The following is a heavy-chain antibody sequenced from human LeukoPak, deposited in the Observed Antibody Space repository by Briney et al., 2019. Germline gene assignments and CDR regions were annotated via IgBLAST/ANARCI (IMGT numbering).Heavy chain of an antibody. V-gene: IGHV1-46*01. CDR1: GYTFTSYY. CDR3: ARRFAEQWLDYFDY. D-gene: IGHD6-19*01. Sequence: GASVKVSCKASGYTFTSYYMHWVRQAPGQGLEWMGLINPSVGSTSYVQKFQGRVTMTRDTSTSTFYMDLSSLRSEDTAVYYCARRFAEQWLDYFDYWGQGTLVTVSS. CDR2: INPSVGST. J-gene: IGHJ4*02.